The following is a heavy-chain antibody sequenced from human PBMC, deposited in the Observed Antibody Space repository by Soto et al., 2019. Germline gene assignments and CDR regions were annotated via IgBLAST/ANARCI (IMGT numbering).Heavy chain of an antibody. CDR3: ARDRGEHRYGMDV. CDR2: ISSSSSTI. V-gene: IGHV3-48*02. D-gene: IGHD3-16*01. CDR1: GFTFSSYS. Sequence: EVQLVESGGGLVQPGGSLRLSCAASGFTFSSYSMNWVRQAPGKGLEWVSYISSSSSTIYYADSVKGRFTISRDNAKNSLYLQMNSVRDEDTAVYYCARDRGEHRYGMDVWGQGTTVTVSS. J-gene: IGHJ6*02.